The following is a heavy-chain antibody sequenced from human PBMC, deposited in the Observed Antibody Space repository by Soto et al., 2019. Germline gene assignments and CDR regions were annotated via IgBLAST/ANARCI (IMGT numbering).Heavy chain of an antibody. Sequence: QMHLVESGGGVVQPGRSLRLSCAASGFTFSSYGMHWVRQAPGKGLEWVALISSDGSNEYYADSVQGRFTISRDNSKNMLYLQMNSLGAEDTALYYCAKSPGVVIAEALLKGVYYYGMDVWGQGTTVTVSS. CDR2: ISSDGSNE. D-gene: IGHD6-13*01. CDR1: GFTFSSYG. J-gene: IGHJ6*02. V-gene: IGHV3-30*18. CDR3: AKSPGVVIAEALLKGVYYYGMDV.